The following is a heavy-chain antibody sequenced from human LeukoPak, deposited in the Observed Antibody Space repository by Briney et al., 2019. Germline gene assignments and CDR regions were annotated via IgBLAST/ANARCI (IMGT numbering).Heavy chain of an antibody. V-gene: IGHV3-23*01. D-gene: IGHD3-10*01. Sequence: PGGSLRLSCAASGFTFSSYAMSWVRQAPGKGLEWVSAISGSGGSTYYADSVKGRFTISRDNSKNTLYLQMNSLRAEDTAVYYCAKAGALMVRGVYYFDYWGQGTLVTVSS. CDR2: ISGSGGST. J-gene: IGHJ4*02. CDR3: AKAGALMVRGVYYFDY. CDR1: GFTFSSYA.